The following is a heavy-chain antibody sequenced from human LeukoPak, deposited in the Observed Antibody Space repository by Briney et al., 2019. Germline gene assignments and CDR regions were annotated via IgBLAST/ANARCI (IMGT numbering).Heavy chain of an antibody. Sequence: ASVKVSCKASGYTFTGYYMHWVRQAPGQGLEWMGWINPNSGGTNYAQKFQGRVTMTRDTSISTAYMELSRLRSDDTAVYYCGLLGQLVAADDYWGQGTLVTVSS. CDR2: INPNSGGT. D-gene: IGHD6-6*01. V-gene: IGHV1-2*02. CDR1: GYTFTGYY. J-gene: IGHJ4*02. CDR3: GLLGQLVAADDY.